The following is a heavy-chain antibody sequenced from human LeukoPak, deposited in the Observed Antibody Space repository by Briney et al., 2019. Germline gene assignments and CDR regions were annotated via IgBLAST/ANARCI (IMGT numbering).Heavy chain of an antibody. D-gene: IGHD1-26*01. Sequence: PSETLSLTCTVSGRSISNYYWNWIRQPPGKGLEWIGYIYYSGSTNYNPSLRSRVTISVDTSKNQFSLKLSSVTAADTAVYYCARRVRSGSPFDYWGQGTLVTVSS. CDR1: GRSISNYY. CDR2: IYYSGST. J-gene: IGHJ4*02. V-gene: IGHV4-59*08. CDR3: ARRVRSGSPFDY.